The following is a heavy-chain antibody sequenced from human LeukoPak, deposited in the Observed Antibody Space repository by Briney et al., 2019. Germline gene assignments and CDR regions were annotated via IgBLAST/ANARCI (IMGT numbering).Heavy chain of an antibody. CDR2: INPNSGGT. J-gene: IGHJ4*02. Sequence: ASVKVSCKASGYTFTGYYMHWVRQAPGQGLEWMGWINPNSGGTNYAQKFQGRVTITADESTSTAYMELSSLRSEDTAVYYCASTIYCSSTSCYYRRFDYWGQGTLVTVSS. V-gene: IGHV1-2*02. CDR1: GYTFTGYY. CDR3: ASTIYCSSTSCYYRRFDY. D-gene: IGHD2-2*01.